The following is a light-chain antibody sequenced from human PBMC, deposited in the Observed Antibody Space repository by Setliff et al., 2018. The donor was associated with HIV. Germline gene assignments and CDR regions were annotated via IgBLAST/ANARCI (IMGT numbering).Light chain of an antibody. V-gene: IGLV3-21*04. CDR2: YDS. Sequence: SYELTQPPSVSVAPGKTARITCGGNNIGSKSVHWYQQKPGQAPVLVIYYDSDRPSGIPERFSGSNSGNTATLTISRVEAGDEADYYCQVRDSSSDLYVFGTGTKVTVL. CDR1: NIGSKS. J-gene: IGLJ1*01. CDR3: QVRDSSSDLYV.